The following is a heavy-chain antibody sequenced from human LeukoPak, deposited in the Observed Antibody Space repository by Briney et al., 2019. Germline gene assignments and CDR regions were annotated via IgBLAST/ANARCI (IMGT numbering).Heavy chain of an antibody. J-gene: IGHJ4*02. V-gene: IGHV3-30*02. Sequence: GGSLRFSCTASGFTFSSYGMHWVRQAPGKGLEWVAFTRSDGGDKRYADSVKGRFTISRDNSKNTLYLQLNSLRAEDTAVYYCAQDHCSGGRCSGNPGYWRQGTLVSVSS. CDR3: AQDHCSGGRCSGNPGY. CDR1: GFTFSSYG. D-gene: IGHD2-15*01. CDR2: TRSDGGDK.